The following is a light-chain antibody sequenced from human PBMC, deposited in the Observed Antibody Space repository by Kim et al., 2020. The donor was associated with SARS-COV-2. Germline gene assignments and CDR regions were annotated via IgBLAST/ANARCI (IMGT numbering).Light chain of an antibody. CDR3: QAWDSSTLVV. CDR2: QDN. Sequence: SYELTQPPSVSVSPGQTASITCSGDKLGDKYVCWYQQKPGQSPVLVIYQDNKRPSGIPERISGSNSGNTATLTISGTQAMDEADYYCQAWDSSTLVVFGGGTQLTVL. CDR1: KLGDKY. J-gene: IGLJ2*01. V-gene: IGLV3-1*01.